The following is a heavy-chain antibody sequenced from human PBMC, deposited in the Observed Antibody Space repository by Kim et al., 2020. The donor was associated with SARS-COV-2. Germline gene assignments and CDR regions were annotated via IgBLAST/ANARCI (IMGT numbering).Heavy chain of an antibody. J-gene: IGHJ4*02. D-gene: IGHD3-3*01. CDR2: INHSGST. V-gene: IGHV4-34*01. CDR1: GGSFSGYY. CDR3: ARAKVLRFLEWSPGDYFDY. Sequence: SETLSLTCAVYGGSFSGYYWSWIRQPPGKGLEWIGEINHSGSTNYNPSLKSRVTISVDTSKNQFSLKLSSVTAADTAVYYCARAKVLRFLEWSPGDYFDYWGQGTLVTVSS.